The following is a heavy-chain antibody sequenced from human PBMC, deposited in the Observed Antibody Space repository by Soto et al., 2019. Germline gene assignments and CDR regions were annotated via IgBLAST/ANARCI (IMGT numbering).Heavy chain of an antibody. D-gene: IGHD3-9*01. CDR1: GYTFTGYY. CDR3: ARPLGYDILTGSNYYGMDV. J-gene: IGHJ6*02. CDR2: INPNSGGT. Sequence: GASVKVSCKASGYTFTGYYIHWVRQAPGQGLEWMGWINPNSGGTNYAQKFQGWVTMTRDTSISTAYMELSRLRSDDTAMYYCARPLGYDILTGSNYYGMDVWGQGTTVTVS. V-gene: IGHV1-2*04.